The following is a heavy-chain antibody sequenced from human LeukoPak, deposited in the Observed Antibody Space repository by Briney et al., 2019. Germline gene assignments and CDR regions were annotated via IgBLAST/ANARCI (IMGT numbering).Heavy chain of an antibody. CDR1: GGSLSGHF. D-gene: IGHD2-2*01. CDR2: IHSSGST. J-gene: IGHJ4*02. V-gene: IGHV4-59*11. Sequence: PSETLSLTCTVSGGSLSGHFWSWFRRPPGKGLENIGYIHSSGSTNYNPSLKSRVTMSVDTSKNQFSLRLSSVTAADTAVYYCAREGTYCSRTSCYDSFLDYWGQGTLVTVSS. CDR3: AREGTYCSRTSCYDSFLDY.